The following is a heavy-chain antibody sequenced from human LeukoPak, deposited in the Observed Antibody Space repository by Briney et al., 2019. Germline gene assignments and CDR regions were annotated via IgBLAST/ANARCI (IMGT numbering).Heavy chain of an antibody. D-gene: IGHD5-12*01. J-gene: IGHJ4*02. CDR2: IYHSGST. V-gene: IGHV4-38-2*02. CDR1: GDSITTYY. Sequence: SETLSLTCTVSGDSITTYYWSWIRQPPGKGLEWIGSIYHSGSTYYNPSLKSRVTISVDTSKNQFSLKLSSVTAADTAVYYCARGSGYADPDYWGQGTLVTVSS. CDR3: ARGSGYADPDY.